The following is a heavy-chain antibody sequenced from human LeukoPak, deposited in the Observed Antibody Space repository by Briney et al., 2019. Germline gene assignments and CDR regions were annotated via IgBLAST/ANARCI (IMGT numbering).Heavy chain of an antibody. CDR3: ARVVGEAGHFDY. CDR2: IYSGGST. V-gene: IGHV3-53*01. Sequence: AGGSLRLSCAASGFTVSSNYMSWVRQAPGKGLEWVSVIYSGGSTYYADSVRGRFTISRDNSKNTLYLQMNSLRAEDTAVYYCARVVGEAGHFDYWGQGTLVTVSS. J-gene: IGHJ4*02. D-gene: IGHD6-13*01. CDR1: GFTVSSNY.